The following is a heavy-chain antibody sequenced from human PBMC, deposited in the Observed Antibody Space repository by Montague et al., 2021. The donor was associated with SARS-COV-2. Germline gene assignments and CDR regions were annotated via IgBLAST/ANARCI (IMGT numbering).Heavy chain of an antibody. Sequence: SETLSLTCTVSGGSITVSRYDWGWIRQPPGKGLGWIRSVHYTGTTSYNASLKSRLTISVDTSENQFSLKMTSVTASDTAVYYCARHRANAGSFDIWGQGTMVTVSS. J-gene: IGHJ3*02. CDR2: VHYTGTT. D-gene: IGHD1-1*01. V-gene: IGHV4-39*01. CDR3: ARHRANAGSFDI. CDR1: GGSITVSRYD.